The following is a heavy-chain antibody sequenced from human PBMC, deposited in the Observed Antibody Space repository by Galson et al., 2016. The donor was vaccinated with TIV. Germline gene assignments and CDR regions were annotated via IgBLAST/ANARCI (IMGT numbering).Heavy chain of an antibody. CDR2: IRYDGSNT. CDR3: APRGLGTDWFDP. J-gene: IGHJ5*02. Sequence: SLRLSCAASGFSFSAYGMHWVRQAPGKGLEWVAFIRYDGSNTFYADSVKGRFTSSRDNSKNTLYLQMNSLRDEDTALYYCAPRGLGTDWFDPWGQGTLVTVSS. V-gene: IGHV3-30*02. D-gene: IGHD3-10*01. CDR1: GFSFSAYG.